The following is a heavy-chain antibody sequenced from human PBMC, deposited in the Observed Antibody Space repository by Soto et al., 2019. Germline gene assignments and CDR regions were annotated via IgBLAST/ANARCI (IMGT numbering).Heavy chain of an antibody. CDR3: ARGAHGSGYAVY. J-gene: IGHJ4*02. D-gene: IGHD3-3*01. CDR2: ISGYNGNT. Sequence: VKVSCKTSGYTFTTYGINWVRQAPGQGLEWMGWISGYNGNTNYPQKFQGRVTMTTDTFTSTGYMELRGLRSEDTAVYYCARGAHGSGYAVYWGQGTLVTVSS. V-gene: IGHV1-18*01. CDR1: GYTFTTYG.